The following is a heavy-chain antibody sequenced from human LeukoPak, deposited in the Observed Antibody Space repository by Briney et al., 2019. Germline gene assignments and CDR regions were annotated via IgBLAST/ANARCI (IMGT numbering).Heavy chain of an antibody. D-gene: IGHD6-19*01. J-gene: IGHJ4*02. V-gene: IGHV3-23*01. CDR3: AKGESSGWYSAPLGLDF. Sequence: GGSLRLSCVVSGFTVSSNYMSWVRQAPGRGLEWVSVISGSGGSTYYADSVKGRFTISRDNSKNTLYLQTNSLRAEDTAVYYCAKGESSGWYSAPLGLDFWGQGALVTVSS. CDR1: GFTVSSNY. CDR2: ISGSGGST.